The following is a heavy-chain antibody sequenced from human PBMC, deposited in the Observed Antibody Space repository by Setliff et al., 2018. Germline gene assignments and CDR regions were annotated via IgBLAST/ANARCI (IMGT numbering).Heavy chain of an antibody. V-gene: IGHV4-39*01. J-gene: IGHJ2*01. CDR3: ARQFMAWYFDL. CDR1: GGSISSRSYY. Sequence: SETLSLTCSVSGGSISSRSYYWGWIRQPPGKGLEWIGSIYYSGGTYYNPSLKSRVTISVDTSKNQFSLKLSSVTAADTAVYYCARQFMAWYFDLWGRGTLVTVSS. CDR2: IYYSGGT.